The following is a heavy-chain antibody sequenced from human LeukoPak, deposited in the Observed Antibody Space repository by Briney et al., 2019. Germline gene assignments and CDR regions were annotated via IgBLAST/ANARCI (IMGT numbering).Heavy chain of an antibody. D-gene: IGHD2-15*01. Sequence: GGSLRLSCAASGFTFSSYWMSWVRQAPGKGLEWVANIKQDGSEKYYVDSVKGRFTISRDNSKNTLYLQMNSLRDEDTAVFYCAKDRIFSNYGYYMDVWGKGTTVTVSS. CDR1: GFTFSSYW. V-gene: IGHV3-7*01. CDR2: IKQDGSEK. CDR3: AKDRIFSNYGYYMDV. J-gene: IGHJ6*03.